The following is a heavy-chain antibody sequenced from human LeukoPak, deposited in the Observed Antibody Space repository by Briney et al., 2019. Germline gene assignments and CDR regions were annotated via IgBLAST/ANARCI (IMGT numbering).Heavy chain of an antibody. J-gene: IGHJ4*02. CDR2: IYYSGST. CDR1: GGSISSYY. Sequence: SETLSLTCTVSGGSISSYYWSWIRQPPGKGLEWIGYIYYSGSTNYNPSLKSRVTISVDTSKNQFSLKLSSVTAADTAVYYCASTEYSSGWHQSDCWGQGTLVTVSS. V-gene: IGHV4-59*01. D-gene: IGHD6-19*01. CDR3: ASTEYSSGWHQSDC.